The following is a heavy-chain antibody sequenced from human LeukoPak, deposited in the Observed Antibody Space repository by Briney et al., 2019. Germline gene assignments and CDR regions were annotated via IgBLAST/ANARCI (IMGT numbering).Heavy chain of an antibody. CDR1: GGSISSYY. Sequence: PSETLSLTCTVSGGSISSYYWSWIRQPPGKGLEWIGYIYYSGSTNYNPSLKSRVTISVDTSKNQFSLKLSSVTAADTAVYYWAREGSSSWYTNWFHPWGQGTLVTVSS. CDR3: AREGSSSWYTNWFHP. J-gene: IGHJ5*02. D-gene: IGHD6-13*01. V-gene: IGHV4-59*01. CDR2: IYYSGST.